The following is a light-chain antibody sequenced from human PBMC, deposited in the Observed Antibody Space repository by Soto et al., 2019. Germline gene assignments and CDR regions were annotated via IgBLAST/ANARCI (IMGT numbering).Light chain of an antibody. CDR1: QSISSW. J-gene: IGKJ1*01. CDR2: TAS. CDR3: QQFHSFSPT. Sequence: DIQMTQSPSTLSASVGDRVTITCRASQSISSWLGWYQQKPGKAPKLLIYTASSLESGVPSRFSGSGSGTEFTLTISSLQPDDFATYYCQQFHSFSPTFGQGPKVEIK. V-gene: IGKV1-5*03.